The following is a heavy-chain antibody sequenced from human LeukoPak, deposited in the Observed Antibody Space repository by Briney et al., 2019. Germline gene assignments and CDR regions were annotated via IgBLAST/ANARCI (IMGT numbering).Heavy chain of an antibody. CDR2: VFSSGNT. CDR3: ARLRGGSSRGYYYYMDV. CDR1: GGSISSYY. Sequence: PSETLSLTCTVSGGSISSYYWSWIRQPPGKGLEWIGYVFSSGNTNYNLSLKSRVTISVDMSKSQFSLRLSSVTAADTAVYYCARLRGGSSRGYYYYMDVWGKGTTVTVSS. D-gene: IGHD5-12*01. V-gene: IGHV4-59*08. J-gene: IGHJ6*03.